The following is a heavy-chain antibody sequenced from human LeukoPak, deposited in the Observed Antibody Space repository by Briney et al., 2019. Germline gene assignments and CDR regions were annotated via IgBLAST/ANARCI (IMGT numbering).Heavy chain of an antibody. CDR1: GFTFSSYA. J-gene: IGHJ5*02. Sequence: PGRSLRLSCAASGFTFSSYAMHWVRQAPGKGLEWVAVIPYDGSNKYYADSVKGRFTISRDNSKNTLYLQMNSLRAEDTAVYYCARDSHGSSSWPWGQGTLVTVSS. CDR2: IPYDGSNK. CDR3: ARDSHGSSSWP. V-gene: IGHV3-30-3*01. D-gene: IGHD6-13*01.